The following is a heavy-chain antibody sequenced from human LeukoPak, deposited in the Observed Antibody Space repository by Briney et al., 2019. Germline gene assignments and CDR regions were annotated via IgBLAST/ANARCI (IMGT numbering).Heavy chain of an antibody. V-gene: IGHV3-7*01. Sequence: QPGGSLRLSWAASRFTLSTYWMSWVRQAPGKGLEWVAHIKQDGSQEYYVDSVKGRFTISRDSAKNSLYLQMNSLRAEDTAVYYCARGVPYDSWSGPHYSDYWGQGTLVTVSS. CDR3: ARGVPYDSWSGPHYSDY. D-gene: IGHD3-3*01. CDR1: RFTLSTYW. CDR2: IKQDGSQE. J-gene: IGHJ4*02.